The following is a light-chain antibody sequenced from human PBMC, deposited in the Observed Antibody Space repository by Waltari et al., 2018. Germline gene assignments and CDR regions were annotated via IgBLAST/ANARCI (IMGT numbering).Light chain of an antibody. CDR1: SSDVGGYNY. V-gene: IGLV2-14*03. CDR3: SSYISSDTLEL. J-gene: IGLJ2*01. Sequence: HSALTQPASVSGSPGQSITISCTGTSSDVGGYNYVSWYQQPPGKAPKLMIFDVMFRPSGIFNRFSGSKSGKTASLTISGLQAEDEADYYCSSYISSDTLELFGGGTSLTVL. CDR2: DVM.